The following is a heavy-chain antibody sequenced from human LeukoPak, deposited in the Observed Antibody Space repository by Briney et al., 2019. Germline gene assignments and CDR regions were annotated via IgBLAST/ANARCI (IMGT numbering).Heavy chain of an antibody. D-gene: IGHD6-13*01. V-gene: IGHV3-74*01. J-gene: IGHJ4*02. CDR1: GFTFSSYW. CDR3: AKATRPIDSSSWYVDFDY. CDR2: INSDGSST. Sequence: GGSLRLSCAASGFTFSSYWMHWVRQAPGKGLVWVSRINSDGSSTSYADSVKGRFTISRDNAKNTLYLQMNSLRAEDTALYYCAKATRPIDSSSWYVDFDYWGQGTLVTVSS.